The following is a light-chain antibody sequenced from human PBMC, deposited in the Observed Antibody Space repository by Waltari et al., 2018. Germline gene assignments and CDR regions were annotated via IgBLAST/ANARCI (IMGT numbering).Light chain of an antibody. CDR2: LGR. CDR3: MQRLQTPWT. CDR1: QSLLYSNGDNH. J-gene: IGKJ1*01. Sequence: IVLTQSPLSLPVTPGEPASISCRSSQSLLYSNGDNHLDWYLQKPGQSPQLLIYLGRHRASGVPDRFSGSESGTDFTLKISRVEAEDVGVYYCMQRLQTPWTFGQGTKVEIK. V-gene: IGKV2-28*01.